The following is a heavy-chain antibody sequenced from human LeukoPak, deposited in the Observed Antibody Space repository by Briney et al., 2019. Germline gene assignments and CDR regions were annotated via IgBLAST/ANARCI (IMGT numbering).Heavy chain of an antibody. J-gene: IGHJ4*02. V-gene: IGHV4-61*05. CDR2: ISDIGSI. Sequence: SETLSLTCTVSGGSISSSSYYWSWIRQPPGKGLEWIAYISDIGSINYNPSLKSRVTISLDTSKNQFCLKLSSVTAADTAVYYCAGHHPRNTVDFWGQGTLVTVSS. D-gene: IGHD2/OR15-2a*01. CDR3: AGHHPRNTVDF. CDR1: GGSISSSSYY.